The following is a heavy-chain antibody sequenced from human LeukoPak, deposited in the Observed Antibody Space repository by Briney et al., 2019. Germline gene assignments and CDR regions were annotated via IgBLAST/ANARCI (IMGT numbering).Heavy chain of an antibody. CDR1: GFTVSSNY. Sequence: GGSLRLSCAASGFTVSSNYMSWVRQAPGKGLEWVSVIYSGGSTYYADSVKGRFTISRDNSKNTLYLQMNSLRAEDTAVYYCARVLAGKVFDYWGQGTLVTVSP. V-gene: IGHV3-66*01. CDR3: ARVLAGKVFDY. D-gene: IGHD6-19*01. CDR2: IYSGGST. J-gene: IGHJ4*02.